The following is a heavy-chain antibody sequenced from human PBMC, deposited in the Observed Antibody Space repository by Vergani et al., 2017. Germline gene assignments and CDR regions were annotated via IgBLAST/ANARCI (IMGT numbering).Heavy chain of an antibody. CDR2: LYHSGST. D-gene: IGHD3-22*01. J-gene: IGHJ4*02. CDR3: ARGHDSSGYYYDY. Sequence: QLQLQESGSGLVKPSQTLSLTFAVSGGSISSGGYSWSWIRQPPGKGLEWIGYLYHSGSTYYNPSLKSRVTISVDRSKNQFSLKLSSVTAADTAVYYCARGHDSSGYYYDYWGQGTLVTVSS. V-gene: IGHV4-30-2*01. CDR1: GGSISSGGYS.